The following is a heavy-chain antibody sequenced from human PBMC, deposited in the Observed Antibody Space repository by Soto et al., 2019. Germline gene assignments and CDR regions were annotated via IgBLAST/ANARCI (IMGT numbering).Heavy chain of an antibody. D-gene: IGHD2-2*02. CDR3: ARWIGGYCSSTGCYTFDY. CDR2: ISYSGST. Sequence: SETLSLTCTFSCGSIISYYWSWIRQPPGKGLEWIGYISYSGSTNYNPSLKSRVTISVDTSKNQFSLKLSSVTAADTAVYYCARWIGGYCSSTGCYTFDYWGQGTLVTVSS. J-gene: IGHJ4*02. V-gene: IGHV4-59*01. CDR1: CGSIISYY.